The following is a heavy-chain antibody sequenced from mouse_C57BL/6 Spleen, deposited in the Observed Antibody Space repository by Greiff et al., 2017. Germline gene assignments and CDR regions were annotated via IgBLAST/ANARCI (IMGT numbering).Heavy chain of an antibody. D-gene: IGHD1-1*01. V-gene: IGHV1-22*01. CDR2: INPNNGGT. CDR3: ARDYGSSYFDY. CDR1: GYTFTDYN. Sequence: EVQLQQSGPELVKPGASVKMSCKASGYTFTDYNMHWVKQSHGKSLEWIGYINPNNGGTSYNQKFKGKATLTVNKSSSTAYMELRSLTSEYSAVYYCARDYGSSYFDYWGQGTTLTVSS. J-gene: IGHJ2*01.